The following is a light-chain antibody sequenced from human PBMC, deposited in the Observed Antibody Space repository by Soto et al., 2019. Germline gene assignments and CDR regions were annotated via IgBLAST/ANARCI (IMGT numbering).Light chain of an antibody. CDR2: GAS. CDR3: QQYGSSPRNT. V-gene: IGKV3-20*01. Sequence: EIVLTPSPGTLSLSPGERATLSCRASQSVSSSYLAWYQPKPGQAPRLLIYGASSRATGIPDRFSGSGSGTDFTLTIRRLEPEDFAVYYCQQYGSSPRNTFGQGTKLEIK. J-gene: IGKJ2*01. CDR1: QSVSSSY.